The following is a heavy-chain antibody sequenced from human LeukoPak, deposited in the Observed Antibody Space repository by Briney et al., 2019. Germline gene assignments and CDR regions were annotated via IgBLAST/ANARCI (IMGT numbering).Heavy chain of an antibody. V-gene: IGHV4-59*01. Sequence: PSETLSLTCTVSGGSISSYYWSWIRQPPGKGLEWIGYIYYSGSTNYNPPLKSRVTISVETSKNQFSLKLSSVTAADTAVYYCARAGDQQSLDYWGKGTLVTVSS. D-gene: IGHD2-2*01. CDR3: ARAGDQQSLDY. J-gene: IGHJ4*02. CDR2: IYYSGST. CDR1: GGSISSYY.